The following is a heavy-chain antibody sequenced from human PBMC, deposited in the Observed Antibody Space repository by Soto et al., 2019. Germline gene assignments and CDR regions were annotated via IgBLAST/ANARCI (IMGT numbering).Heavy chain of an antibody. J-gene: IGHJ6*02. CDR1: GFTFSSYA. D-gene: IGHD3-3*01. V-gene: IGHV3-23*01. CDR2: ISGSGGST. CDR3: EKDPADFTLFGVVIDYYYYGMDV. Sequence: EVQLLESGGGLVQPGGSLRLSCAASGFTFSSYAMSWVRQAPGKGLEWVSAISGSGGSTYYADSVKGRFTISRDNPKNTLYLQMNGLRAEDTAVYYCEKDPADFTLFGVVIDYYYYGMDVWGQGTTVTVSS.